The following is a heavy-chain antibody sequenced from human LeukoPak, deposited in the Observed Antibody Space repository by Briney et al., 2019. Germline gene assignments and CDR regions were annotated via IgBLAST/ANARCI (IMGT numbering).Heavy chain of an antibody. CDR1: GYTFTSYD. D-gene: IGHD3-22*01. CDR3: ATATHVSSGQDAFDI. V-gene: IGHV1-8*01. CDR2: MNPNSGNT. J-gene: IGHJ3*02. Sequence: GASVKVSCKASGYTFTSYDINWVRQATGQGLEWMGWMNPNSGNTGYAQKFQGRVTMTRYTSISTAYMELSSLRSEDTAVYYCATATHVSSGQDAFDIWGQGTMVTVSS.